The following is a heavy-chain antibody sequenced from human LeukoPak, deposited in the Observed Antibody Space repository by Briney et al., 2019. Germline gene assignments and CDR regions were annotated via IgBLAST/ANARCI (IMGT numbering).Heavy chain of an antibody. CDR2: INTNTGNP. Sequence: ASVKVSCKASGYTFTSYGISWVRQSPGQGLEWMGWINTNTGNPVYAQGFTGRFVFSLGTLVRTAYLQINSLKAEDTAVYYCARSFVVVPGAIDWFDPWGQGTLVTVSS. V-gene: IGHV7-4-1*02. CDR3: ARSFVVVPGAIDWFDP. J-gene: IGHJ5*02. CDR1: GYTFTSYG. D-gene: IGHD2-2*02.